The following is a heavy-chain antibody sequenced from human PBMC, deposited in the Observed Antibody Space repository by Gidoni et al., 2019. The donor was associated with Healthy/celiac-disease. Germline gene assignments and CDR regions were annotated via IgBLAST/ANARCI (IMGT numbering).Heavy chain of an antibody. Sequence: QVQLQESGPGLVKPSDTLSLTCAVSGYSISSSNWWGWIRQPPGKGLEWIGYIYYRGSTYYNPSLKSRVTMSVDTSKNQFSLKLSSVTAVDTAVYYCARLYGSGSIAEYYFDYWGQGTLVTVSS. CDR1: GYSISSSNW. D-gene: IGHD3-10*01. CDR2: IYYRGST. CDR3: ARLYGSGSIAEYYFDY. J-gene: IGHJ4*02. V-gene: IGHV4-28*01.